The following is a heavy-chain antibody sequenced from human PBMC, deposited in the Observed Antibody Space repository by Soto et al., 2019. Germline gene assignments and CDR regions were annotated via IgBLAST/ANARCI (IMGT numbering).Heavy chain of an antibody. Sequence: SETLSLACTVSGGSISSSSYYWGWIRQPPGKGLEWIGSIYYSGSTYYNPSLKSRVTISVDTSKNQFSLKLSSVTAADTAVYYCARISAHSSGWNYFDYWGQGTLVTVS. J-gene: IGHJ4*02. V-gene: IGHV4-39*01. CDR1: GGSISSSSYY. CDR3: ARISAHSSGWNYFDY. D-gene: IGHD6-19*01. CDR2: IYYSGST.